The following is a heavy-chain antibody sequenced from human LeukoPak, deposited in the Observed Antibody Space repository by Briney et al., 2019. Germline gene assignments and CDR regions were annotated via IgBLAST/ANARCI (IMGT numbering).Heavy chain of an antibody. CDR1: GCSISSYY. V-gene: IGHV4-59*01. J-gene: IGHJ4*02. Sequence: SETLSLTCSVSGCSISSYYWSWIRQPPGKGLEWIGYIYYSGRTNYNPSLNSRVTISVDTSKNQFSLKLSSVAAADTAVYYCARGRGYYGSGSYYGYWGQGTLVTVSS. CDR2: IYYSGRT. CDR3: ARGRGYYGSGSYYGY. D-gene: IGHD3-10*01.